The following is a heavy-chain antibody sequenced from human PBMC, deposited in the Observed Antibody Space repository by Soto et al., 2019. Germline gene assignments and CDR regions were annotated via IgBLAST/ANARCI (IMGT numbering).Heavy chain of an antibody. D-gene: IGHD3-3*01. Sequence: SVKVSCKASGGTFSSYAISWVRQAPGQGLEWMRGIIPIFGTANYAQKFQGRVTITADKSTSTSYMELSSLRSEDTAVYYCPRDPAAYDFLSGYPQHMWFDPWGQGTLVTVSS. J-gene: IGHJ5*02. CDR2: IIPIFGTA. CDR1: GGTFSSYA. CDR3: PRDPAAYDFLSGYPQHMWFDP. V-gene: IGHV1-69*06.